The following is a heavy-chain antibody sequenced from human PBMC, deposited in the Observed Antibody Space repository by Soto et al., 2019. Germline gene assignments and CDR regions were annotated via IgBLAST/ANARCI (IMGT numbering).Heavy chain of an antibody. D-gene: IGHD6-19*01. CDR2: ISYDGSNK. CDR1: GFTFSSYG. V-gene: IGHV3-30*18. J-gene: IGHJ4*02. Sequence: GGSLRLSCAASGFTFSSYGMHWVRQAPGKGLEWVAVISYDGSNKYYADSVKGRFTISRDNSKNTLYLQMNSLRAEDTAVYYCAKDPLYYSSGCFDYWGQGTLVTVSS. CDR3: AKDPLYYSSGCFDY.